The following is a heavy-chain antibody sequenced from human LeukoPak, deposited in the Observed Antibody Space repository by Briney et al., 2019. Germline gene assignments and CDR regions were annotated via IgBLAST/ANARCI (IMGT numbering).Heavy chain of an antibody. D-gene: IGHD6-13*01. CDR3: ARARYTNRWYAVDT. J-gene: IGHJ3*02. CDR2: IYHTGSN. CDR1: SGSVSSYY. V-gene: IGHV4-59*08. Sequence: PSETLSLTCLVSSGSVSSYYWTWIRRPPGKGLEWIGYIYHTGSNNYSPSLKSRVTMYVDTSKNQLSLKLSSVTAADTAMYYCARARYTNRWYAVDTWGQGTMVTVSS.